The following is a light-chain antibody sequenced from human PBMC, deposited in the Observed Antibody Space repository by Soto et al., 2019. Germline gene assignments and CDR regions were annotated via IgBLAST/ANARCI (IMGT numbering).Light chain of an antibody. J-gene: IGKJ2*01. CDR3: QQYGFLLT. V-gene: IGKV1-5*03. CDR2: RAS. CDR1: QSIDTA. Sequence: DVQMTQSPSTLSASVRDTVTITCRASQSIDTALAWYQQKPGKAPNLLIYRASNLESGVPSWFSGSGSVTEFRHAISILQPDDFATYCCQQYGFLLTLGQGPERGIK.